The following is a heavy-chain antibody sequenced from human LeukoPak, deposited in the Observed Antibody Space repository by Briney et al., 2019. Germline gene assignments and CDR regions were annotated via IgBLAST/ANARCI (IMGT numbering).Heavy chain of an antibody. CDR3: AKDVGSGWYVSDS. CDR1: GFTFHNYA. D-gene: IGHD6-19*01. CDR2: ISGDGGST. J-gene: IGHJ4*02. Sequence: GGSLRLSCAASGFTFHNYAMHWVRQAPAKGLEWVSLISGDGGSTYYADSVKGRFTISRDNSKNSLSLQMNSLRTDDTALYYCAKDVGSGWYVSDSWGQGTLVTVSS. V-gene: IGHV3-43*02.